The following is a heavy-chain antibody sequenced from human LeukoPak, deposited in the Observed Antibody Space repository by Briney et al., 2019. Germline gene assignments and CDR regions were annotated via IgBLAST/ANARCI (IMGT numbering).Heavy chain of an antibody. D-gene: IGHD2-15*01. CDR3: ASCSGGSCYGWFDP. CDR2: IYTSGRT. Sequence: RPSETLSLTCTVSGGSISSGSYYWSLIRQPAGKGLEWIGRIYTSGRTNYNPSLKSRLTISVDTSKNQFSLKLSSVTAADTAVYYCASCSGGSCYGWFDPWGQGTLVTASS. CDR1: GGSISSGSYY. J-gene: IGHJ5*02. V-gene: IGHV4-61*02.